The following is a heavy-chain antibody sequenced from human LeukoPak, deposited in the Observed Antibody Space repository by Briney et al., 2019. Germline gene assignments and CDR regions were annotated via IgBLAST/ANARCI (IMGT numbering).Heavy chain of an antibody. CDR3: AGSPRDWLLPFFDY. Sequence: GGSLRLSCAASGFTVSSNYMSWVRQAPGKGLEWVSVIYSGGSTYYADSVKGRFTISRDNSKNTLYLQMNSLRAEDTAVYYCAGSPRDWLLPFFDYWGQGTLVTVSS. CDR1: GFTVSSNY. J-gene: IGHJ4*02. CDR2: IYSGGST. V-gene: IGHV3-53*01. D-gene: IGHD3/OR15-3a*01.